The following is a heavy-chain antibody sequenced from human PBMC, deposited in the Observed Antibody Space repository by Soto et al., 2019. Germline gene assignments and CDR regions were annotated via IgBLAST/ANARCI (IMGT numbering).Heavy chain of an antibody. V-gene: IGHV4-31*03. J-gene: IGHJ5*01. CDR2: IYYSGST. CDR3: ARVSGAGILYWLDS. D-gene: IGHD6-13*01. CDR1: GGSISSGGYY. Sequence: SETLSLTCTVSGGSISSGGYYWSWIRQHPGKGLEWIGYIYYSGSTYYNPSLKSRVTISVDTSKNQFSLKLSSVTAADTAVYYCARVSGAGILYWLDSWGRGTLVTVSS.